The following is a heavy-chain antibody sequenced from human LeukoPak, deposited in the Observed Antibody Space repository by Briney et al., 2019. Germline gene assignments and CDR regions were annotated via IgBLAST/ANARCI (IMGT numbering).Heavy chain of an antibody. CDR3: TSRPEARYYYDSSGYLITAFDI. CDR1: GFTFSSYW. Sequence: GGSLRLSCAASGFTFSSYWMSWVRQASGKGLEWVGRIRSKANSYATAYAASVKGRFTISRDDSKNTAYLQMNSLKTEDTAVYYCTSRPEARYYYDSSGYLITAFDIWGQGTMVTVSS. D-gene: IGHD3-22*01. J-gene: IGHJ3*02. V-gene: IGHV3-73*01. CDR2: IRSKANSYAT.